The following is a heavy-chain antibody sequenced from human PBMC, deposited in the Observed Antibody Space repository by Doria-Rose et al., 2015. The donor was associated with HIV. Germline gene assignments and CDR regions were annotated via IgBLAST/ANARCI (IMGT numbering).Heavy chain of an antibody. J-gene: IGHJ4*02. V-gene: IGHV1-3*01. Sequence: QVQLVQSGAVVKKPGASVRVSCKASGYTFTRYAMHWVRQAPGQRPEWMGWINVDNGNTEYSQKFQGRLTITRDTSASTAYMELSSLTSDDTAVYYCAKDRVRVVQAATTLDFWGRGTLVTVSS. CDR2: INVDNGNT. CDR3: AKDRVRVVQAATTLDF. D-gene: IGHD2-2*01. CDR1: GYTFTRYA.